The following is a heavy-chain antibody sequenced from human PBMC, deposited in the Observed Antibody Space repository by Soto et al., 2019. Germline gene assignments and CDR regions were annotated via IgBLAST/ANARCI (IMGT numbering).Heavy chain of an antibody. V-gene: IGHV4-39*01. CDR3: ARRQWDCSGGSCYSDY. D-gene: IGHD2-15*01. CDR2: IYTSGYT. CDR1: GGSISSSNYY. Sequence: QLQLQESGPGLVKPSETLSLTCTVSGGSISSSNYYWGWIRQPPGKGLEWIGTIYTSGYTYYNPSLKSRVTISVDTSKNRFSLKLSSVTAADTAVYYCARRQWDCSGGSCYSDYWGQGTLVTVSS. J-gene: IGHJ4*02.